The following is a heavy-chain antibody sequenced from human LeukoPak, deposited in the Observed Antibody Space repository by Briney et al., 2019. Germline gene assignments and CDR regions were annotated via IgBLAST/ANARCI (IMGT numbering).Heavy chain of an antibody. CDR1: GFTFSDYY. CDR3: ARDTSDSSPDY. Sequence: AGGSLRPSCAASGFTFSDYYMSWIRQAPGKGLEWVSYISSSGSTIYYADSVKGRFTISRDNAKNSLYLQMNSLRAEDTAVYYCARDTSDSSPDYWGQGTLVTVSS. J-gene: IGHJ4*02. V-gene: IGHV3-11*04. CDR2: ISSSGSTI. D-gene: IGHD6-13*01.